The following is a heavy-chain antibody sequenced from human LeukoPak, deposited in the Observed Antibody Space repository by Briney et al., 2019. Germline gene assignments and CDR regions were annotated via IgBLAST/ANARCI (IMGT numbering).Heavy chain of an antibody. V-gene: IGHV3-74*01. D-gene: IGHD1-26*01. J-gene: IGHJ4*02. CDR1: GFTFSSSA. Sequence: GGSLRLSCAASGFTFSSSAMSWVRQAPGKGLEWVSRINSDGSSTSYADSVKGRFTISRDNAKNTLYLQMNSLRAEDTAVYYCARFKLVGATVDYWGQGTLVTVSS. CDR3: ARFKLVGATVDY. CDR2: INSDGSST.